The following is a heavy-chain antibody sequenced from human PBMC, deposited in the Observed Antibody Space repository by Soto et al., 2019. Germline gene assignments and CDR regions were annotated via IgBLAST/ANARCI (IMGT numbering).Heavy chain of an antibody. Sequence: QVQLVQSGAEVKKPGSSVKVSCKASGGTFSSYAISWVRQAPGQGLEWMGGIIPIFGTANYAQKFQGRVTITADESTSTAYMELSSLRSEDTAVYYCARTVVVPAAIANYYYGMDVCGQGTTVTVSS. CDR3: ARTVVVPAAIANYYYGMDV. V-gene: IGHV1-69*01. D-gene: IGHD2-2*02. CDR1: GGTFSSYA. CDR2: IIPIFGTA. J-gene: IGHJ6*02.